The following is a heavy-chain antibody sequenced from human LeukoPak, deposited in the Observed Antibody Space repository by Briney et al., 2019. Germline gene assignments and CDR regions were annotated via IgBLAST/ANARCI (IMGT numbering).Heavy chain of an antibody. J-gene: IGHJ4*02. D-gene: IGHD3-22*01. V-gene: IGHV3-23*01. CDR3: AKEFSMIVVVIATGLDY. Sequence: PGGSLRLSCAASGFTFSSYAMSWARQAPGKGLEWVSAISGSGGSTYYADSVKGRFTISRDNSKSTLYLQMNSLRAEDTAVYYCAKEFSMIVVVIATGLDYWGQGTLVTVSS. CDR1: GFTFSSYA. CDR2: ISGSGGST.